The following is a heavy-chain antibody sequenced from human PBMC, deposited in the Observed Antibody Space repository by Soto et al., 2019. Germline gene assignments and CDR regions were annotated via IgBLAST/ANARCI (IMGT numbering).Heavy chain of an antibody. CDR2: INHSGST. D-gene: IGHD3-10*01. J-gene: IGHJ4*02. CDR3: ARGVRVRPCFFDY. CDR1: GGSFSGYY. Sequence: SETLSLTCAVYGGSFSGYYWSWIRQPPGKGLEWIGEINHSGSTNYNPSLKSRVTISVDTSKNQFSLKLSSVTAADTAVYYCARGVRVRPCFFDYWGQGTLVTVSS. V-gene: IGHV4-34*01.